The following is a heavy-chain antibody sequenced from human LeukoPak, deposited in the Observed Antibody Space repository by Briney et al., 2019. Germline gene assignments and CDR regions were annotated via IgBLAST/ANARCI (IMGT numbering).Heavy chain of an antibody. D-gene: IGHD5-18*01. J-gene: IGHJ4*02. V-gene: IGHV4-34*01. CDR3: ARGSIDVDTAMVSTDYYFDY. CDR1: GGSFSGYY. Sequence: SETLSLTCAVYGGSFSGYYWSWIRQPPGKGLEWIGEINHSGSTNYNPSLKSRVTISVDTSKNQFSLKLSSETAADTAVYYCARGSIDVDTAMVSTDYYFDYWGQGTLVTVSS. CDR2: INHSGST.